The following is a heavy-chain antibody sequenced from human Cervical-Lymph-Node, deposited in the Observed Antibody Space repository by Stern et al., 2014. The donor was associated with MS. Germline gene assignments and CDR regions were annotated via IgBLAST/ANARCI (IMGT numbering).Heavy chain of an antibody. CDR2: IKSKTDGGTI. CDR3: TTAPTVAYGGQNY. V-gene: IGHV3-15*01. Sequence: EVQLVESGGGLVKPGGSLRLSCAASGFTFNNAWMSWVRQAPGKGLEWVGRIKSKTDGGTIAYAAPVKGRFTISRDDSKNTLYLQMNSLQTEDTAVYYCTTAPTVAYGGQNYWGQGTLVTVSS. D-gene: IGHD4-23*01. J-gene: IGHJ4*02. CDR1: GFTFNNAW.